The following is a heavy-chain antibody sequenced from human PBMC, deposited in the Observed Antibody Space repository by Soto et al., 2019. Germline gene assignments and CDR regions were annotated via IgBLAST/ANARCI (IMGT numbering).Heavy chain of an antibody. CDR3: ARVGYGNGKDV. CDR1: GYTFTNYT. J-gene: IGHJ6*02. V-gene: IGHV1-3*01. Sequence: QVQLAQSGAEVKKPGASVKVSCKASGYTFTNYTIHWVRQAPGQSLEWMGWINAGSGHTRDSQKFQGRVTFSRDTSASTAYMELSSLRSEDTAVYYCARVGYGNGKDVWGQGTTVTVSS. D-gene: IGHD5-12*01. CDR2: INAGSGHT.